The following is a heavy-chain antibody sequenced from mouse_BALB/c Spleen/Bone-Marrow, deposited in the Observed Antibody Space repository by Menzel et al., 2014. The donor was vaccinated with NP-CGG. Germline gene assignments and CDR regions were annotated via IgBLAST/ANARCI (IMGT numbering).Heavy chain of an antibody. CDR3: VRGNYGNYVDYFDF. CDR2: INSNGGST. CDR1: GFTFSNYG. Sequence: VQLQQSGGGLVQPGGSLKLSCAASGFTFSNYGMSWVRQTPDKRLELVATINSNGGSTYYPDSVKGRFTIPRDTAKNTLYLQMSSLKSEETAMYYCVRGNYGNYVDYFDFWGQGTTLTVSS. V-gene: IGHV5-6-3*01. D-gene: IGHD2-1*01. J-gene: IGHJ2*01.